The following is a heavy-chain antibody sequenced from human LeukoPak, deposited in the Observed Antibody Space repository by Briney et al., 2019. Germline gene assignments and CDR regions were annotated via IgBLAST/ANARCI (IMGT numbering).Heavy chain of an antibody. CDR3: TREYYYDSTISDWFDP. V-gene: IGHV4-4*07. D-gene: IGHD3-22*01. CDR2: IYTSGST. J-gene: IGHJ5*02. CDR1: GGSISSYY. Sequence: SETLSLTCTVSGGSISSYYWSWIRQPAGKGLEWIGRIYTSGSTNYNPSLKSRVTMSVDSSKNQFSLNLTSVTAADTAVYYCTREYYYDSTISDWFDPWGQGTLVTVSS.